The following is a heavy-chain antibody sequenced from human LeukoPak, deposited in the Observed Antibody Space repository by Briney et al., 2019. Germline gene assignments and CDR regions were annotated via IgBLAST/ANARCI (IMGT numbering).Heavy chain of an antibody. Sequence: VASVKVSCKASGYTFTTYGITWVRQVPVQGLEWMGWISAYNGNTNYAQKFQGRVTMTTDTSTSTAYMELKSMRSDDTAVYYCARDHMNYDFWSGYSNWFDPWGQGTLVTVSS. CDR3: ARDHMNYDFWSGYSNWFDP. CDR1: GYTFTTYG. V-gene: IGHV1-18*01. J-gene: IGHJ5*02. D-gene: IGHD3-3*01. CDR2: ISAYNGNT.